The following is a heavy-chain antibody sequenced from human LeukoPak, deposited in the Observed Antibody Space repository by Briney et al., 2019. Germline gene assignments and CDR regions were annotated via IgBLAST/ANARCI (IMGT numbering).Heavy chain of an antibody. CDR2: FDPEDGET. D-gene: IGHD3-3*01. Sequence: GASVKVSCKVSGYTLTELSMHWVRQAPGKGLEWMGGFDPEDGETIYAQKFQGRVTMTEDTSTDTAYMELSSLRSEDTAVYYCATVRLGLTILGYFDYWGQGTLVTVSS. V-gene: IGHV1-24*01. CDR3: ATVRLGLTILGYFDY. J-gene: IGHJ4*02. CDR1: GYTLTELS.